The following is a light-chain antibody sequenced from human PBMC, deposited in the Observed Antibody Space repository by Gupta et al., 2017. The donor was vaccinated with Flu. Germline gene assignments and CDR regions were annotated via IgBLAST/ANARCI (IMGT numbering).Light chain of an antibody. CDR3: QHYNSAPQK. CDR2: AAS. Sequence: DIQMTQSPSSLSASVGDRVTISCRASQGISTHLAWYQQKPGKVPSLLIYAASTLQSGVPSRFSGSGSGTDFTLAISSRQPEDFATYFCQHYNSAPQKLGKGTKVEVK. V-gene: IGKV1-27*01. CDR1: QGISTH. J-gene: IGKJ1*01.